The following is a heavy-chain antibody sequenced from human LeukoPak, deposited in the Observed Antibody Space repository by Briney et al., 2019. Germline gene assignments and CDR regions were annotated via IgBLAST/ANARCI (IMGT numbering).Heavy chain of an antibody. D-gene: IGHD5-18*01. CDR1: GFTYGDYY. CDR3: AREGGYSYGLIDY. J-gene: IGHJ4*02. V-gene: IGHV3-11*06. CDR2: ISSSSVYT. Sequence: GGSLRLSCTTSGFTYGDYYMSWIRQAPGKGLEWVSYISSSSVYTDYADSVKGRFTISRDNGKNSLFLQMNSLRAEDTAVYYCAREGGYSYGLIDYWGQGTLVTVSS.